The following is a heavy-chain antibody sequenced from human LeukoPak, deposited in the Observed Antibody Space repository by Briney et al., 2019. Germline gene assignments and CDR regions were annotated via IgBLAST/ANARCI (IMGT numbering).Heavy chain of an antibody. CDR3: APSGGQYYFDY. V-gene: IGHV1-2*02. Sequence: ASVKVSCKASGYTFTGYNMHWVRQAPGQGLEWMGWINPNSGCTNYAQKFQGRVNMTRDTSISKAYMELSRLRSDDTAVYYCAPSGGQYYFDYWGQGTLVTVSS. CDR1: GYTFTGYN. J-gene: IGHJ4*02. D-gene: IGHD1-26*01. CDR2: INPNSGCT.